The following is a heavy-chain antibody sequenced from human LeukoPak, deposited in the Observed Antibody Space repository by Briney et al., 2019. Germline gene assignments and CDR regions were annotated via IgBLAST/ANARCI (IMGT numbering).Heavy chain of an antibody. CDR1: GGSFSGYY. V-gene: IGHV4-34*01. J-gene: IGHJ6*02. Sequence: SETLSLTCAVYGGSFSGYYWSWIRQPPGKRLEWIGEINHSGSTNYNPSLKSRVTISVDTSKNQFSLKLSSVTAADTAVYYCAGIVVVPAAIRDGMDVWGQGTTVTVSS. CDR3: AGIVVVPAAIRDGMDV. D-gene: IGHD2-2*02. CDR2: INHSGST.